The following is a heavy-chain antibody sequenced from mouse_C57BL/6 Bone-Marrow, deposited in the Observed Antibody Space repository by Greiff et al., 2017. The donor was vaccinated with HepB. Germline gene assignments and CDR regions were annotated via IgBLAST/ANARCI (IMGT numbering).Heavy chain of an antibody. CDR3: ARGGRYGSSYVDYFDY. J-gene: IGHJ2*01. CDR2: ISYDGSN. V-gene: IGHV3-6*01. CDR1: GYSITSGYY. Sequence: EVQLVESGPGLVKPSQSLSLTCSVTGYSITSGYYWNWIRQFPGNKLEWMGYISYDGSNNYNPSLKNRISITRDTSKNQFFLKLNSVTTEDTATYYCARGGRYGSSYVDYFDYWGQGTTLTVSS. D-gene: IGHD1-1*01.